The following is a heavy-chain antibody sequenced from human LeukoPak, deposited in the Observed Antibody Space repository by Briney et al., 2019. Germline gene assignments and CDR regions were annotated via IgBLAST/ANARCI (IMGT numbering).Heavy chain of an antibody. CDR1: GFNVGDYA. J-gene: IGHJ4*02. CDR3: SRGLDGFTAYDGY. D-gene: IGHD5-12*01. CDR2: IRSKTYGGTA. Sequence: GGSLRLSCTASGFNVGDYAMSWVRQAPGKGLEWVGFIRSKTYGGTADYAASVEGRFTISRDDSNNIVYLQMNSLKTEDTALYYCSRGLDGFTAYDGYWGQGTLVTVSS. V-gene: IGHV3-49*04.